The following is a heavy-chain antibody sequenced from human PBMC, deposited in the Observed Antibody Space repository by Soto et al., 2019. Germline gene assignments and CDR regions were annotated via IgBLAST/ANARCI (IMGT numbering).Heavy chain of an antibody. Sequence: QDQLVQSGAEVKKPGSSVKVSCKASGGTFSSHTFSWVRQAPGQGLEWMGRIIPALGTATYEQKFQGRVTMTADESATTVYMELNSLRSEDTAVYYCARPDFGDYWYFDLWGRGTLVTVSS. D-gene: IGHD4-17*01. J-gene: IGHJ2*01. V-gene: IGHV1-69*08. CDR2: IIPALGTA. CDR3: ARPDFGDYWYFDL. CDR1: GGTFSSHT.